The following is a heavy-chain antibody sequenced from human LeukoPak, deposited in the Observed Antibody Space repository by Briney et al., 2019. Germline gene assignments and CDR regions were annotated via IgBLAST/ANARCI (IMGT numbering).Heavy chain of an antibody. CDR3: ARADSSSSWFDP. CDR2: IIPIFGTA. CDR1: GGTFSSYA. J-gene: IGHJ5*02. Sequence: SVNVSCKASGGTFSSYAISWVRQAPGQGLEWMGGIIPIFGTANYAQKFQGRVTITTDESTSTAYMELSSLRSEDTAVYYCARADSSSSWFDPWGQGTLVTVSS. D-gene: IGHD6-6*01. V-gene: IGHV1-69*05.